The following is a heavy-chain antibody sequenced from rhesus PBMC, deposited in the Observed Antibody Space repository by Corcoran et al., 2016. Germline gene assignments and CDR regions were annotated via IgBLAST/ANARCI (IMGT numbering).Heavy chain of an antibody. CDR3: ARDPTYNWNSLLLWY. CDR2: IYDSGGYT. J-gene: IGHJ4*01. Sequence: QVQLQESGPGLVKPSETLSLTCAVSGGSISDDYYWSWLRQPPGKGLEWIGYIYDSGGYTNYYPALKNRVTISIDTSKTQLSLKLRSVTAADAAVYYGARDPTYNWNSLLLWYWGQGVLVTFSS. D-gene: IGHD1-26*01. V-gene: IGHV4-106*01. CDR1: GGSISDDYY.